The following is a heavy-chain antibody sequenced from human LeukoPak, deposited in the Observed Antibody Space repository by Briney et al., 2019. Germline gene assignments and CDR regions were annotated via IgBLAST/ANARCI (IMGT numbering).Heavy chain of an antibody. CDR2: IYYSGST. CDR3: AREGIVVVTAINAFDI. V-gene: IGHV4-39*07. D-gene: IGHD2-21*02. CDR1: GGSISSSSYY. J-gene: IGHJ3*02. Sequence: PSETLSLTCTVSGGSISSSSYYWGWIRQPPGKGLEWIGSIYYSGSTYYNPSLKSRVTISVDTSKNQFSLKLSSVTAADTAVYYCAREGIVVVTAINAFDIWGQGTMVTVSS.